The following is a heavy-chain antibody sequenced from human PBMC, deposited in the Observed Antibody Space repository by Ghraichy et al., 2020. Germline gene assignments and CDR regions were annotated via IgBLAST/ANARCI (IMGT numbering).Heavy chain of an antibody. CDR1: GFTFSTYA. CDR2: ITNNGDRT. D-gene: IGHD1-14*01. V-gene: IGHV3-23*01. CDR3: ANSSRTLDV. J-gene: IGHJ6*02. Sequence: LSLTCAASGFTFSTYAMTWVRQAPGKGLEWVSVITNNGDRTYYADSVEGRFTISRDNFKNTLYLQMSSLRAEDTAVYYCANSSRTLDVWGQGTTVIVSS.